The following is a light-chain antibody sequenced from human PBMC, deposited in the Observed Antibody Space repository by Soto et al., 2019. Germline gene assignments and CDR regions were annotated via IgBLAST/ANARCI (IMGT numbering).Light chain of an antibody. CDR2: GAF. Sequence: ETVMTQSPGTMSVSPGERATLSCRASQSVSANLAWYQQKPGQAPRLLIYGAFTRATDIPDRFSGSGVGTEFTLTISRLQSEDSQVYYCQQYNNWPRTFGQRTKLEIK. V-gene: IGKV3-15*01. CDR1: QSVSAN. J-gene: IGKJ1*01. CDR3: QQYNNWPRT.